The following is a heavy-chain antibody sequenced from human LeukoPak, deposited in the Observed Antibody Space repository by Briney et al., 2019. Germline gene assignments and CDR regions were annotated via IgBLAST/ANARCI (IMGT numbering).Heavy chain of an antibody. D-gene: IGHD3-22*01. Sequence: PSETLSLTCTVSGGSISSYYWSWIRQPPGKGLEWIGYIYYSGSTNYNPSLKSRVTISVDTSKNQFSLKLSSVTAADTAVYYCARLGPPRAYYYDSSPFDYWGQGTLVTVSS. V-gene: IGHV4-59*08. CDR3: ARLGPPRAYYYDSSPFDY. CDR1: GGSISSYY. CDR2: IYYSGST. J-gene: IGHJ4*02.